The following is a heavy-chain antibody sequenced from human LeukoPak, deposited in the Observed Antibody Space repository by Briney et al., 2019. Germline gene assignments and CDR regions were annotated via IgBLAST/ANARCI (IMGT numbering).Heavy chain of an antibody. Sequence: PGGSLRLSCAASGFTFSDHYMTWIRQAPGQGLEWISYISSTSGFTNYADSVKGRFTISRDNAKKSLFLQMNSLRAVDTAVYYCARDLLPGDYWGQGTLVTVSS. J-gene: IGHJ4*02. D-gene: IGHD1-14*01. CDR3: ARDLLPGDY. CDR2: ISSTSGFT. V-gene: IGHV3-11*06. CDR1: GFTFSDHY.